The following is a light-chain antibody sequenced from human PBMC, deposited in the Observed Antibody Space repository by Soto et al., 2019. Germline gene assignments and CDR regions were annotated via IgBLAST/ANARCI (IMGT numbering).Light chain of an antibody. J-gene: IGKJ2*01. CDR1: QSVSSSY. V-gene: IGKV3-20*01. CDR2: AAS. CDR3: QHYGGSQYT. Sequence: EIVLTQSPGTLSLSPGERATLSCRASQSVSSSYLAWYQQKRGQAPRLLIYAASSRATGIPDRFSGSGSGTDFTLPISRLVSADFAVYYYQHYGGSQYTVGQGTKLEIK.